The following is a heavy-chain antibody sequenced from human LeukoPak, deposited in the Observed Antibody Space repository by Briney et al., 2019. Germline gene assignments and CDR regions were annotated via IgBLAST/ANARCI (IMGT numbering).Heavy chain of an antibody. CDR2: INPNDGDT. Sequence: SVKLSCTASAYTFTHHPLHQVPHARREGFDWKGCINPNDGDTNYAQKFQGRVTMTRDTSISTAHMEVSRLRSDDAAVFYCARANLLYFSSTTCLFHYWDQGTLVTVSS. J-gene: IGHJ4*02. D-gene: IGHD2-2*01. CDR3: ARANLLYFSSTTCLFHY. CDR1: AYTFTHHP. V-gene: IGHV1-2*02.